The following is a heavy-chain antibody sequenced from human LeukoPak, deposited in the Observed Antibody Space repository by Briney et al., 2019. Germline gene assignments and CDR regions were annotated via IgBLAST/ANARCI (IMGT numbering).Heavy chain of an antibody. V-gene: IGHV4-39*01. CDR2: IYYSGST. CDR1: GGSISSSSYY. Sequence: SETLSLTCTVSGGSISSSSYYWGWIRQPPGQGLEWIGSIYYSGSTYYNPSLKSRVTISVDTSKNQFSLKLSSVTAADTAVYYCARLGSYGSGRYSAFDIWGQGTMVTVSS. D-gene: IGHD3-10*01. CDR3: ARLGSYGSGRYSAFDI. J-gene: IGHJ3*02.